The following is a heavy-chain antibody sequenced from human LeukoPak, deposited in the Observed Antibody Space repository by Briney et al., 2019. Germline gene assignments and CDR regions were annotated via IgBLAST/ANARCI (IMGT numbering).Heavy chain of an antibody. CDR3: ARDNSVGKQWLRV. J-gene: IGHJ4*02. CDR2: ISGSSGTI. V-gene: IGHV3-48*04. D-gene: IGHD6-19*01. CDR1: AFTFSSYS. Sequence: GGSLRLSCAASAFTFSSYSMNWVRQAPGKGLEWVSYISGSSGTIYYADSVKGRFTISRDNAKNSLYLQMNSLRAEDTAVYYCARDNSVGKQWLRVWGQGALVTVSS.